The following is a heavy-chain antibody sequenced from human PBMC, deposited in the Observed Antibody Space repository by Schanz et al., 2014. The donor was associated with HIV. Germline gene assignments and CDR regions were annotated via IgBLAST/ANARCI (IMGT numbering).Heavy chain of an antibody. Sequence: QVQLVESGGGLVKPGGSLRLSCGVSGFTFSDYYMSWIRQAPGKGLEWLSYISSSGNTKKYADSVKGRFTISRDNAKNSLYLQMNSLRAEDTAVYYCARDRVGSSASYVTFDIWGQGTMVTVSS. V-gene: IGHV3-11*01. CDR3: ARDRVGSSASYVTFDI. J-gene: IGHJ3*02. D-gene: IGHD3-16*01. CDR2: ISSSGNTK. CDR1: GFTFSDYY.